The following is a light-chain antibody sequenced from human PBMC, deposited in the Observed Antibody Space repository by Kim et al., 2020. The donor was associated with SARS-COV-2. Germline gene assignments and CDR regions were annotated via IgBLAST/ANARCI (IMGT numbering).Light chain of an antibody. Sequence: VALGQPVRITCQGDSLRSYYTTWYQQKPGQAPILVIYGKNDRPSGIPDRFSGSGSGNTASLTITGTQAGDEADYYCNSRDNNNNVVFGGGTKLTVL. CDR1: SLRSYY. V-gene: IGLV3-19*01. CDR2: GKN. CDR3: NSRDNNNNVV. J-gene: IGLJ2*01.